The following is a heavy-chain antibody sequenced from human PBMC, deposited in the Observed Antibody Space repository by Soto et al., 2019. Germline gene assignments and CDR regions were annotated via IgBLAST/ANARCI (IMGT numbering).Heavy chain of an antibody. CDR1: GFTVSSNY. D-gene: IGHD5-12*01. J-gene: IGHJ4*02. V-gene: IGHV3-53*02. Sequence: EVQLVETGGGLIQPGGSLRLSCAASGFTVSSNYMSWVRQAPGKGLEWVSVIYSGGSTYYADSVKGRFTISRDNSKNTLYLQMNSLRAEDTAVYYCARDSHVDRGFDYWGQGTLVTVSS. CDR2: IYSGGST. CDR3: ARDSHVDRGFDY.